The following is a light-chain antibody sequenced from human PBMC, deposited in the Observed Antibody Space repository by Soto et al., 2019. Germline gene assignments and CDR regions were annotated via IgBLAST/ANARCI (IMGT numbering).Light chain of an antibody. Sequence: DVVMTQSPDSLAVSLGERATINCKSSQSVFQSSHNENYLVWYQQKPGQPPKLLIYWASTRESGVPDRFSGSGSGTDFTLTISSLQAEDVAVYYCQQYYSTPYTFGQGTKLEIK. CDR3: QQYYSTPYT. CDR1: QSVFQSSHNENY. CDR2: WAS. V-gene: IGKV4-1*01. J-gene: IGKJ2*01.